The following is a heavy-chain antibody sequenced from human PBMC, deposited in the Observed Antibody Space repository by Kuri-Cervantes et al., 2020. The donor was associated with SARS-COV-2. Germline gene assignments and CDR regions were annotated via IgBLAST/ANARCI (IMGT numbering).Heavy chain of an antibody. CDR1: GFTFSSYS. D-gene: IGHD2-21*01. V-gene: IGHV3-21*04. J-gene: IGHJ4*02. CDR2: ISSSSSYI. CDR3: AKVKNIGLGGPFDY. Sequence: GESLKISCAASGFTFSSYSMNWVRQAPGKGLEWVSSISSSSSYIYYADSVKGRFTISRDNSKNTLYLQMNSLRAEDTAVYYCAKVKNIGLGGPFDYWGQGTLVTVSS.